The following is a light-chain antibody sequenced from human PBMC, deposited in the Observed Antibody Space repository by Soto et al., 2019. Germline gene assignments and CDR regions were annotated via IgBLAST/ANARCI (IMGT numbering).Light chain of an antibody. CDR2: DAS. Sequence: EIVLTQSPAILSMSPGERATLSCRASQSVSSYFAWYQQKPGHAPRLLIYDASNRATGVPARFSGSGSGTDFTLTISSLAPEDFAVYYCQQRRYWPVTFGQGTKVEIK. CDR1: QSVSSY. CDR3: QQRRYWPVT. J-gene: IGKJ1*01. V-gene: IGKV3-11*01.